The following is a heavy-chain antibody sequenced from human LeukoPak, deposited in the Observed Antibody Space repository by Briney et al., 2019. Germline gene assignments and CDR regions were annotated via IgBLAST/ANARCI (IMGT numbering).Heavy chain of an antibody. J-gene: IGHJ4*02. D-gene: IGHD2-21*02. CDR3: ARAGYCGGDCYVYYFDY. Sequence: VASVKVSCKASGGTFSSYAISWVRQAPGQGLEWMGGIIPIFGTANYAQKFQGRVTITAGKSTSTAYMELSSLRSEDTAVYYCARAGYCGGDCYVYYFDYWGQGTLVTVSS. V-gene: IGHV1-69*06. CDR2: IIPIFGTA. CDR1: GGTFSSYA.